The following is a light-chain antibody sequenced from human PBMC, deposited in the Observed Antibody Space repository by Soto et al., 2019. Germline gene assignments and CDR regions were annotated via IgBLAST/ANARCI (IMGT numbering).Light chain of an antibody. CDR2: EVS. Sequence: QPVLTQPASVSRTPVQSITISCTGTSSDVGSYNLVSWYQQHPGKAPKLMIYEVSKRASGVSDRFPGSKSGNTPSLPISAPQAEAEADYYCCSHEGSSRVLAIGTTFTVL. V-gene: IGLV2-23*02. J-gene: IGLJ1*01. CDR3: CSHEGSSRV. CDR1: SSDVGSYNL.